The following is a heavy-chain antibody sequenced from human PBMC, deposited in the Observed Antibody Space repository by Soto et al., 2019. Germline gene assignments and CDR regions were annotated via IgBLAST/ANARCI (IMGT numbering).Heavy chain of an antibody. V-gene: IGHV3-11*01. CDR2: ISSSGSTI. D-gene: IGHD2-2*01. Sequence: GGSLRLSCAASGFTFSDYYMSWIRQAPGKGLEWVSYISSSGSTIYYADSVKGRFTISRDNAKNSLYLQMNSLRAEDTAVYYCARDLVGYCSSTSCPVFDYWGQGTLVTVSS. J-gene: IGHJ4*02. CDR3: ARDLVGYCSSTSCPVFDY. CDR1: GFTFSDYY.